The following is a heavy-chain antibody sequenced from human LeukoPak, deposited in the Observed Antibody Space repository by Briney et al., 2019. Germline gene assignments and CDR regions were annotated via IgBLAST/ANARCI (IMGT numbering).Heavy chain of an antibody. CDR2: IYYSGST. J-gene: IGHJ6*03. CDR3: ARGYCSGGSCYLYYYHYYMDV. D-gene: IGHD2-15*01. Sequence: SETLSLTCTVSGGSISSSSYYWGWIRQPPGKGLEWIGSIYYSGSTYYDPSLKSRVTISVDTSKNQFSLKLSSVTAADTAVYYCARGYCSGGSCYLYYYHYYMDVWGKGTTVTVSS. V-gene: IGHV4-39*07. CDR1: GGSISSSSYY.